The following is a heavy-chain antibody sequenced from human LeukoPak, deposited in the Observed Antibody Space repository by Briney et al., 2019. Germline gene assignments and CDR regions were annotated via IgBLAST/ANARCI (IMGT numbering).Heavy chain of an antibody. D-gene: IGHD2-21*01. J-gene: IGHJ4*02. Sequence: PSETLSLTCAVSGYSISSGCYWGWIRQPPGKGLGWIGSIYHSGSTYYNPSLQSRVTISVDTSTNQFSLKLISVTATDTAVYYCASSPSYSVSSFDYWGQGTLGTV. CDR3: ASSPSYSVSSFDY. CDR2: IYHSGST. CDR1: GYSISSGCY. V-gene: IGHV4-38-2*01.